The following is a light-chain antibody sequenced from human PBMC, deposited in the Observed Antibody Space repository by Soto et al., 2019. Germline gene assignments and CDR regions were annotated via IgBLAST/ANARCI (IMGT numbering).Light chain of an antibody. CDR1: QSVSSN. CDR2: GAS. V-gene: IGKV3-15*01. Sequence: EIVMTQSPATLSVSPGERVTLSCRASQSVSSNLAWYQQKPGQAPRLLIYGASTRATGIPARFSGSGPGTEFTLTISSLQSEDFAVYYCQQYNSWPLTFGQGTRLEI. CDR3: QQYNSWPLT. J-gene: IGKJ5*01.